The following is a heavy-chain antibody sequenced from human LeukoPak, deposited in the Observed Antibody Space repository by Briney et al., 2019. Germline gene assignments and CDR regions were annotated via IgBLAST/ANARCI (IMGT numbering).Heavy chain of an antibody. CDR3: ARVGNWFDP. D-gene: IGHD3-10*01. CDR2: IYYSGST. Sequence: PSETLSLTCTVSGGSISSYYWSWIRQPPGKGLEWIGYIYYSGSTNYNPSLKCRVTISVDTSKNQFSLKLSSVTAADTAVYYCARVGNWFDPWGQGTLVTVSS. J-gene: IGHJ5*02. V-gene: IGHV4-59*01. CDR1: GGSISSYY.